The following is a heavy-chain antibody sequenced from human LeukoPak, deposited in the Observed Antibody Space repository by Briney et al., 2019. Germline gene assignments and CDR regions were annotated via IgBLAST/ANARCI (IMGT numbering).Heavy chain of an antibody. Sequence: ASVNVSCKASGYTFTGYYMHWVRQAPGQGLEWMGWINPNSGGTNYAQKFQGRVTMTRDTSISTAYMELSRLRSDDTAVYYCARDPWVGATDDYWGQGTLVTVSS. J-gene: IGHJ4*02. V-gene: IGHV1-2*02. CDR1: GYTFTGYY. CDR3: ARDPWVGATDDY. D-gene: IGHD1-26*01. CDR2: INPNSGGT.